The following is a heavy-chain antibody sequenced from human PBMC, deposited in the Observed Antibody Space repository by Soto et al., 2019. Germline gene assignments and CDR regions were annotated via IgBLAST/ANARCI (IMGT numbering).Heavy chain of an antibody. CDR3: ARQGRTSASSDF. Sequence: GESLKISCSGFGYTFNTYWIGWVRQMPGKGLEWMGVMSPGNSDIRYSPAFQGQVSISADTSISTAYLQWSSLKTSDSGMYYCARQGRTSASSDFWGQGTLVTVS. V-gene: IGHV5-51*01. J-gene: IGHJ4*02. CDR1: GYTFNTYW. D-gene: IGHD2-21*01. CDR2: MSPGNSDI.